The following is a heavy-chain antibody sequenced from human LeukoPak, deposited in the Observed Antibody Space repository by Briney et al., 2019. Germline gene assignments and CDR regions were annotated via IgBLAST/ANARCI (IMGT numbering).Heavy chain of an antibody. Sequence: SETLSLTCTVSGGSISSYYWSWIRQPAGKGLEWIGRIYTSGSTNYNPSLKSRVTMSVDTSKNQFSLKLSSVTAADTAVYYCARDHCGGGCQSDAFDIWGQGTMVTVSS. CDR2: IYTSGST. D-gene: IGHD2-21*02. J-gene: IGHJ3*02. CDR1: GGSISSYY. V-gene: IGHV4-4*07. CDR3: ARDHCGGGCQSDAFDI.